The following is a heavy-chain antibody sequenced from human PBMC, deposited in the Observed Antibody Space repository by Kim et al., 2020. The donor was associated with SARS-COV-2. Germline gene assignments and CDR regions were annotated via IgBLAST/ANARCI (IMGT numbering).Heavy chain of an antibody. Sequence: PSRKSRVTISVDKSKNQFSLKRSSVTAADTAVYYCARLYYDILTGAGYDYWGQGTLVTVSS. J-gene: IGHJ4*02. CDR3: ARLYYDILTGAGYDY. V-gene: IGHV4-61*05. D-gene: IGHD3-9*01.